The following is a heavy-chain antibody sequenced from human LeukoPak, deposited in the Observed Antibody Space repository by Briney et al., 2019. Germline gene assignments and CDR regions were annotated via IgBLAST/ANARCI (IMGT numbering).Heavy chain of an antibody. J-gene: IGHJ6*02. CDR2: INYSGIT. Sequence: LALTCGVYGGSFRGYYWSWIRQPPGKGLEWIGDINYSGITNYNPSLKSRVTISLDTSKNQFSLKVTSVTAADTAVYFCARGPLAPDVWGQGTTVTVSS. V-gene: IGHV4-34*01. CDR3: ARGPLAPDV. CDR1: GGSFRGYY.